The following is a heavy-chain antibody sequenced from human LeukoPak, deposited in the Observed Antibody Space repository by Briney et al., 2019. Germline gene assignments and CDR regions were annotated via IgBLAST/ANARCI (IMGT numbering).Heavy chain of an antibody. CDR3: AKDKTPRTRYYYYYYGMDV. CDR1: GFTFSSYS. D-gene: IGHD2-2*01. Sequence: PGGSLRLSCAASGFTFSSYSMNWVRQAPGKGLEWVSSISSSSSYIYYADSVKGRFTISRDNAKNSLYLQMNSLRAEDTAVYYCAKDKTPRTRYYYYYYGMDVWGQGTTVTVSS. V-gene: IGHV3-21*01. J-gene: IGHJ6*02. CDR2: ISSSSSYI.